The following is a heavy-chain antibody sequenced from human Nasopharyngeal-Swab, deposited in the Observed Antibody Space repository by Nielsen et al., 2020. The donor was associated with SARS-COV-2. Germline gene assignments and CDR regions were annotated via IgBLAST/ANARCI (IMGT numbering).Heavy chain of an antibody. D-gene: IGHD3-22*01. CDR1: GFTFSRHW. J-gene: IGHJ3*02. CDR2: TNSDGRST. Sequence: GESLKISCAASGFTFSRHWMHWVRQAPGKGLVWVSRTNSDGRSTSYADSVKGRFTITRDNAKNTLYLQMTSLRADDTAVYYCTRGAVTMRDTLDIWGQGTMVTVSS. CDR3: TRGAVTMRDTLDI. V-gene: IGHV3-74*01.